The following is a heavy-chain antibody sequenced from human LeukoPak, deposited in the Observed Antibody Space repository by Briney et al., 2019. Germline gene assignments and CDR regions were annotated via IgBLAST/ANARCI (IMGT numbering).Heavy chain of an antibody. CDR3: ARTGRRIAAAGTPLDY. Sequence: SETLSLTCTVSGGSVSSGSYYWSWIRQPPGKGLEWIGYIYYSGSTNYNSSLQSRVTISVDTSKNQFSLKLSSVTAADTAVYYCARTGRRIAAAGTPLDYWGQGTLVTVSS. J-gene: IGHJ4*02. V-gene: IGHV4-61*01. CDR1: GGSVSSGSYY. CDR2: IYYSGST. D-gene: IGHD6-13*01.